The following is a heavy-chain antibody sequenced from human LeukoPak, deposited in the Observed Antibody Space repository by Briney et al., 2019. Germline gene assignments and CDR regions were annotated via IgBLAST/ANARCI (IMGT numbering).Heavy chain of an antibody. D-gene: IGHD5-24*01. CDR2: ISSSSSYI. V-gene: IGHV3-21*01. J-gene: IGHJ4*02. CDR3: AKGVRGDGYNG. Sequence: PRGSLRLSCAASGFTFSSYSMNWVRQAPGKGLEWVSSISSSSSYIYYADSVKGRFTISRDNSKNTLYLQMNSLRAEDTAVYYCAKGVRGDGYNGWGQGTLVTVSS. CDR1: GFTFSSYS.